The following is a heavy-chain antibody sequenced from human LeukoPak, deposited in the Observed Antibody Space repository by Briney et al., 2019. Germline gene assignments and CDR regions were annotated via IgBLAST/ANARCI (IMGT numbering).Heavy chain of an antibody. CDR1: GFTFSSYS. D-gene: IGHD1-7*01. J-gene: IGHJ4*02. CDR3: ARGSTFNWNYHGFDY. Sequence: QSGGSLRLSCAASGFTFSSYSMNWVRQAPGKGQEWVSYFSGSSSTIYYADSVKGRFTISRDNAKNSLYLQMNSLRAEDTAVYYCARGSTFNWNYHGFDYWGQGTLVTVSS. CDR2: FSGSSSTI. V-gene: IGHV3-48*04.